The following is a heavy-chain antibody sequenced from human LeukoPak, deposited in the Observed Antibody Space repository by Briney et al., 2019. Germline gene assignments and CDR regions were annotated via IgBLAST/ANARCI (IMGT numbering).Heavy chain of an antibody. Sequence: GGSLRLSCAASGFTSSSYAMHWVRQAPGKGLEWVAVISYDGSNKYYADSVKGGFTISRDNSKNTLYLQMNSLRAEDTAVYYCARAQLEGPVGVLYYGMDVWGKGTTVTVSS. J-gene: IGHJ6*04. CDR2: ISYDGSNK. V-gene: IGHV3-30*04. CDR1: GFTSSSYA. D-gene: IGHD1-1*01. CDR3: ARAQLEGPVGVLYYGMDV.